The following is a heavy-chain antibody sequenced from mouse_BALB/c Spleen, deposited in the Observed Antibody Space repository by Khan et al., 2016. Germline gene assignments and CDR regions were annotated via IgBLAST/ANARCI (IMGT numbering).Heavy chain of an antibody. CDR1: GYSITSDYA. CDR2: ITYSGTT. J-gene: IGHJ4*01. D-gene: IGHD2-2*01. CDR3: ARWLDAMDY. V-gene: IGHV3-2*02. Sequence: EVKLRESGPGLVKPSQSLSLTCTVTGYSITSDYAWNWIRQFPGNKLEWMGYITYSGTTTYNPSLKSRISITRDTSKNHFFLQWNSVTTEDTATYYCARWLDAMDYWGQGTSVTVSS.